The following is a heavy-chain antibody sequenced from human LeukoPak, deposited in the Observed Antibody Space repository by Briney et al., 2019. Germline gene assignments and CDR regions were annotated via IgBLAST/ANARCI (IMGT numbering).Heavy chain of an antibody. J-gene: IGHJ4*02. CDR3: ARSGSLGGRYYFDY. V-gene: IGHV3-21*01. CDR2: ISSSSSYI. CDR1: GFTFSIYT. D-gene: IGHD1-26*01. Sequence: GGSLRLSCAASGFTFSIYTMNWVRQAPGKGLEWVSSISSSSSYIYYADSVKGRFTISRDNAKNSLYLQMNSLRAEDTAVYYCARSGSLGGRYYFDYWGQGTLVTVSS.